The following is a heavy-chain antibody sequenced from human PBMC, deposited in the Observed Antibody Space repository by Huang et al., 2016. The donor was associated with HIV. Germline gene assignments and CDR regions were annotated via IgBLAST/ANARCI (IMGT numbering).Heavy chain of an antibody. J-gene: IGHJ3*02. CDR1: GFSLTTSGVG. CDR2: IYWNDEK. D-gene: IGHD1-20*01. V-gene: IGHV2-5*01. CDR3: ARRYITPGLRSGFGAFDI. Sequence: QITLKESGPALVKPSQTLTLTCSVSGFSLTTSGVGVGWIRQPPGKALEWLALIYWNDEKRYNPVLRNRLSITRDTSKRQVVLRLTNVNPVDTATYHCARRYITPGLRSGFGAFDIWGQGTMVAVSS.